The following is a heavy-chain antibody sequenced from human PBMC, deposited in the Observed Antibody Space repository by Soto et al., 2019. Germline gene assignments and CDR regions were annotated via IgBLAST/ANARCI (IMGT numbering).Heavy chain of an antibody. CDR3: ARGVQLWLQGYYYGMDV. CDR1: GGSISSSTYY. Sequence: PSETLSLTCTVSGGSISSSTYYWGWIRQPPGKGLEWIASIYYSGRTHYNPSLESRVTISVDTSKNQFSLRLSSVTAADTAVYYCARGVQLWLQGYYYGMDVWGQGTTVTVSS. D-gene: IGHD5-18*01. V-gene: IGHV4-39*07. CDR2: IYYSGRT. J-gene: IGHJ6*02.